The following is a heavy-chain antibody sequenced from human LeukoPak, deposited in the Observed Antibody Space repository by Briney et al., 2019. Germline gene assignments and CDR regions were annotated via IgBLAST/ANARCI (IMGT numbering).Heavy chain of an antibody. J-gene: IGHJ3*02. CDR1: GFTFSSYG. D-gene: IGHD2-2*03. Sequence: GGSLRLSCAASGFTFSSYGMHWVRQAPGKGLEWVAVISDDGTSKFYADSVEGRFTIFRDNSKNALFLQINSLRPEDTAMYYCARVDDLDAFDIWGQGTLVTVSS. CDR3: ARVDDLDAFDI. V-gene: IGHV3-30*19. CDR2: ISDDGTSK.